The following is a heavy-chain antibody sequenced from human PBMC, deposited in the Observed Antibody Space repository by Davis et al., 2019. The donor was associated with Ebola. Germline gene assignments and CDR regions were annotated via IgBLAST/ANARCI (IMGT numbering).Heavy chain of an antibody. CDR3: ARSDSRSSGRLDY. J-gene: IGHJ4*02. CDR2: INPNSGGT. V-gene: IGHV1-2*02. CDR1: GYTFTGYY. Sequence: ASVNVSCKASGYTFTGYYMHWVRQVPGQGLEWMGWINPNSGGTNYAQKFQGRVTMTRDTSISTAYMELSRLRSDDTAVYYCARSDSRSSGRLDYWGQGTLVTVSS. D-gene: IGHD6-13*01.